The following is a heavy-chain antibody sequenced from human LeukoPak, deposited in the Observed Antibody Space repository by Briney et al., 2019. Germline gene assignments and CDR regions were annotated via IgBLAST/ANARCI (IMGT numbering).Heavy chain of an antibody. D-gene: IGHD2-2*01. CDR2: ISYDGSNK. J-gene: IGHJ4*02. Sequence: GRSLRLSCAASGFTFSSYAMHWVRQAPGKGLEWVAVISYDGSNKYYADSVKGRFTISRDNSKNTLYLQMNSLRAEDTAVHYCASGWLAYCSSTSCYPGNYWGQGTLVTVSS. CDR3: ASGWLAYCSSTSCYPGNY. V-gene: IGHV3-30*04. CDR1: GFTFSSYA.